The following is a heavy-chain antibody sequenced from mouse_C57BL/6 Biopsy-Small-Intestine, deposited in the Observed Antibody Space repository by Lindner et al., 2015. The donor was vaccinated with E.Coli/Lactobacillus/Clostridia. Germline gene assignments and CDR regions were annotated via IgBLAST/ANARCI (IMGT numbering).Heavy chain of an antibody. Sequence: VQLQESGAELVKPGASVKLSFTASGFNIKEYYMHWVKQRTEQGLEWIGRIDPEDGETKYGPKFQGKATITADTSSNTAYLQLSSLTSEDTAVYYCARGDDSLFTYWGQGTLVTVSA. V-gene: IGHV14-2*01. CDR2: IDPEDGET. CDR1: GFNIKEYY. D-gene: IGHD2-4*01. CDR3: ARGDDSLFTY. J-gene: IGHJ3*01.